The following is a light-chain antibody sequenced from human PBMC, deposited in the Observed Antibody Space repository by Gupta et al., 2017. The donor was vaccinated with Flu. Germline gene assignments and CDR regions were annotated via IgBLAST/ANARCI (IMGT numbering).Light chain of an antibody. CDR2: AAS. V-gene: IGKV1-9*01. CDR1: QDISDY. J-gene: IGKJ1*01. Sequence: PSFLSASVGYRVTSSCRARQDISDYLAWYQQKPGTAPKLLIYAASTGNSGVPSRFSGSGCGTEFILTISRQQPEDFANYYCQQQSCSPWSFGQGTKVEFK. CDR3: QQQSCSPWS.